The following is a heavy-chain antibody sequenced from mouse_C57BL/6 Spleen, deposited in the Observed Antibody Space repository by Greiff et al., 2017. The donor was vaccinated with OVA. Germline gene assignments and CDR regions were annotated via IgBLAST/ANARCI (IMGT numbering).Heavy chain of an antibody. V-gene: IGHV1-9*01. J-gene: IGHJ3*01. D-gene: IGHD1-1*01. CDR1: GYTFTGYG. Sequence: VKLMESGAELMRPGASVKLSCKATGYTFTGYGIGWVKQRPGHGLEWIGEILPGSGSTNYNEKFKGKATFTADTSSNTAYMQLSSLTTEDSAIYYCARYYGSRTGGFAYWGQGTLVTVSA. CDR2: ILPGSGST. CDR3: ARYYGSRTGGFAY.